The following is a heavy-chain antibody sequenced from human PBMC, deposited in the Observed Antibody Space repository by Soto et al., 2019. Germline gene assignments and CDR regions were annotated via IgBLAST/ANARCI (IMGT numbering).Heavy chain of an antibody. D-gene: IGHD2-15*01. V-gene: IGHV3-23*01. CDR2: ISGSGGST. CDR1: GFTFSSYA. Sequence: GGSLRLSCAASGFTFSSYAMSWVRQAPGKGLEWVSAISGSGGSTYYADSVKGRFTISRDNSKNTLYLQMNSLRAEDTAVYYCAKDPAVNYCSGGSCYDYFDYWGQGTLVTVSS. CDR3: AKDPAVNYCSGGSCYDYFDY. J-gene: IGHJ4*02.